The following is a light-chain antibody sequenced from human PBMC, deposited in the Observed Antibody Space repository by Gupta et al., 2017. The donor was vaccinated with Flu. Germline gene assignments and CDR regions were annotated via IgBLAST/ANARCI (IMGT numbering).Light chain of an antibody. Sequence: QSALTQPASVSGSPGQSITISCTGTSSDVGGYNSVSWYQQHPGKAPKLIIYEVSNRPSGVSDHFSGSKSGNTASLTISGLHAEDEADYYCGSYTSINTRVFGTGTKVTVL. CDR2: EVS. CDR1: SSDVGGYNS. J-gene: IGLJ1*01. CDR3: GSYTSINTRV. V-gene: IGLV2-14*01.